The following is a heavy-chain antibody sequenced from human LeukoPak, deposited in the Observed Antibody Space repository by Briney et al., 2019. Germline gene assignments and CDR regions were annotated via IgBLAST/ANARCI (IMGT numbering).Heavy chain of an antibody. CDR1: GGSFSGYY. J-gene: IGHJ3*02. CDR2: INHSGST. V-gene: IGHV4-34*01. Sequence: SETLSLTCAVYGGSFSGYYWSWLRQPPGKGLEWIGEINHSGSTNYNPSLKSRVTISVDTSKNQFSLKLSSVTAADTAVYYCARAMVVVVAATRGISAFDIWGQGTMVTVSS. CDR3: ARAMVVVVAATRGISAFDI. D-gene: IGHD2-15*01.